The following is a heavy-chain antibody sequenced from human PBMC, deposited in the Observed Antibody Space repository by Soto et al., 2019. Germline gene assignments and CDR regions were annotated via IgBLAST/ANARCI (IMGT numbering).Heavy chain of an antibody. CDR3: AIAPRSSWSAS. J-gene: IGHJ5*01. Sequence: QVQLVQSGAEVKKPGASVKVSCKASGYTFTSYGISWVRQAPGQGLEWMGWISAYNGNTNYAQKLQGRVTTTTDPSTSTDYLELRSLRSDDTAVYYCAIAPRSSWSASWGQGTLVTVSS. D-gene: IGHD6-13*01. CDR1: GYTFTSYG. V-gene: IGHV1-18*01. CDR2: ISAYNGNT.